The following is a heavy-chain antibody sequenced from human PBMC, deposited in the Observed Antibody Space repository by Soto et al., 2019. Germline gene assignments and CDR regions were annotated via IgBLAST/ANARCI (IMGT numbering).Heavy chain of an antibody. CDR1: GFTFSSYG. CDR2: ISYDGSNK. Sequence: PGGSLRLSCAASGFTFSSYGMHWVRQAPGKGLEWVAVISYDGSNKYYADSVKGRFTISRDNSKNTLYLQMNSLRAEDTAVYYCAKDQEDGYNSFDYWGQGTLVTVSS. CDR3: AKDQEDGYNSFDY. J-gene: IGHJ4*02. D-gene: IGHD1-1*01. V-gene: IGHV3-30*18.